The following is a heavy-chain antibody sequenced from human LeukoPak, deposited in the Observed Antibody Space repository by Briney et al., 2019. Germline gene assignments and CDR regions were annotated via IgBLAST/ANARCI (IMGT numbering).Heavy chain of an antibody. CDR3: ARFPGSAEYRHYYYMDV. CDR2: IYYSGST. CDR1: GGSFSGYY. J-gene: IGHJ6*03. V-gene: IGHV4-59*01. D-gene: IGHD2-15*01. Sequence: SETLSLTCAAYGGSFSGYYWSWIRQSPVKGLEWIGFIYYSGSTNYNPSLKSRVTISVDTSKNQFSLKLSSVTAADTAVYYCARFPGSAEYRHYYYMDVWGKGTTVTVS.